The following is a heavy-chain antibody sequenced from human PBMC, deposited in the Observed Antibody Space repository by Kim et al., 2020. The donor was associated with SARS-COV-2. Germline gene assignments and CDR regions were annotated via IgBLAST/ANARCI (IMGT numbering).Heavy chain of an antibody. Sequence: ASVKVSCKASGYTFTSYYMHWVRQAPGQGLEWMGIINPSGGSTSYAQKFQGRVTMTRDTSTSTVYMELSSLRSEDTAVYYCARASYSSGWSLYYYYGMDVWGQGTTVTVSS. V-gene: IGHV1-46*01. CDR1: GYTFTSYY. D-gene: IGHD6-19*01. CDR3: ARASYSSGWSLYYYYGMDV. CDR2: INPSGGST. J-gene: IGHJ6*02.